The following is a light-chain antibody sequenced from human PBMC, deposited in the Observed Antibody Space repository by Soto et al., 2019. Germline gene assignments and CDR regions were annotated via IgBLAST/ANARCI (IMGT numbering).Light chain of an antibody. CDR3: LQDYNYPRT. Sequence: EIVLTQSPATLSLSPGERATLSCRASQSVSSYLAWYQQKPGQAPRLLIYDASNRATGIPARFSGSGSGTDFTLTISSLQPEDFGSYYCLQDYNYPRTFGQGTKVDIK. CDR1: QSVSSY. J-gene: IGKJ1*01. V-gene: IGKV3-11*01. CDR2: DAS.